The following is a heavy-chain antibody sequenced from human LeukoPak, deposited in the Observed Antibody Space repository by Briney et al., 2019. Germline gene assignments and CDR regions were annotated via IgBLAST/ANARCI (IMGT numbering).Heavy chain of an antibody. V-gene: IGHV3-48*03. CDR2: ISSSGSTI. J-gene: IGHJ6*04. Sequence: GGSLRLSCAASGFTFSSYEMNWVRQAPGKGLEWVSYISSSGSTIYYADSAKGRFTISRANAKNSLYLQMNSLRAEDTAVCYCAELGITMIGGVWGKGTTVTISS. CDR1: GFTFSSYE. CDR3: AELGITMIGGV. D-gene: IGHD3-10*02.